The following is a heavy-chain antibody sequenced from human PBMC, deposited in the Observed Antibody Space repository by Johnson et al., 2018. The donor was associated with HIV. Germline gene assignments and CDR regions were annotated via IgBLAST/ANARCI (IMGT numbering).Heavy chain of an antibody. Sequence: VQLVESGGGVVRPGGSLRLSCAASGFTFSTYAMHWVRQAPGKGLEWVSVIYSGGSTYYADSVKGRFTISRDNSKNTLYLQMNSLRAEDTAVYYCARDGMAATKANIWGQGTMVTVSS. D-gene: IGHD1-14*01. CDR1: GFTFSTYA. CDR2: IYSGGST. J-gene: IGHJ3*02. CDR3: ARDGMAATKANI. V-gene: IGHV3-66*01.